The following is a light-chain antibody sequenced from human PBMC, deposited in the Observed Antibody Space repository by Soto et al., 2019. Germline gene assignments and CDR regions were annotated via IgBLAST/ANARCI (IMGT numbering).Light chain of an antibody. Sequence: DIRMTQSPSSLSGSVGDRVTITCRASQTISSWLAWYQQKPGKAPKLLIYKASTLKSGVPSRFSGSGSGTDFTLTISSLQPDDFATYYCQHYNSYSEAFGQGTKVDIK. CDR3: QHYNSYSEA. CDR1: QTISSW. J-gene: IGKJ1*01. V-gene: IGKV1-5*03. CDR2: KAS.